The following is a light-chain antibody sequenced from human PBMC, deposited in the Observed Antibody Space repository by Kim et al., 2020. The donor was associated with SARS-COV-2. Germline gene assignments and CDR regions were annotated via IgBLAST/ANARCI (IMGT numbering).Light chain of an antibody. J-gene: IGLJ2*01. CDR2: YVS. CDR1: NIGSKS. CDR3: QVWDSTSDHVV. V-gene: IGLV3-21*04. Sequence: SYELTQPPSLSVAPGKTARITCGGNNIGSKSVHWYQQKPGQAPVLVIYYVSDRPSGIPERFSGSNSGNTATLTISRVEAGDEADYYCQVWDSTSDHVVFGGGTQVTV.